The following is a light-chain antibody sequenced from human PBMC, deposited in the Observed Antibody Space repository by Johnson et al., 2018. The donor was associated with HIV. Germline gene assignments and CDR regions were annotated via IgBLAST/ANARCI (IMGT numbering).Light chain of an antibody. CDR1: SSNIGNNY. J-gene: IGLJ1*01. CDR3: GTWDSSLSADV. V-gene: IGLV1-51*01. CDR2: DNN. Sequence: HSVLTQPPSVSAAPGQKVTISCSGSSSNIGNNYVSWYQQLPGTAPKLVIYDNNKRPSGIPDRFSGSKSATSATLGITGLQTGDEADYYCGTWDSSLSADVFGTGTKVTVL.